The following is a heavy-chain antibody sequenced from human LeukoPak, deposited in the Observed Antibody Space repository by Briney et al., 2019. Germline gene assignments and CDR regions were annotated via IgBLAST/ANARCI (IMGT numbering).Heavy chain of an antibody. Sequence: SVKVSCKASGGTFSSYAISWVRQAPGQGLEWMGRIIPIFGIANYAQKFQGRVTITADKSTSTAYMELSSLRSEDTAVYYCAVATSLGGFDYWGQGTLVTVSS. J-gene: IGHJ4*02. V-gene: IGHV1-69*04. D-gene: IGHD3-16*01. CDR3: AVATSLGGFDY. CDR1: GGTFSSYA. CDR2: IIPIFGIA.